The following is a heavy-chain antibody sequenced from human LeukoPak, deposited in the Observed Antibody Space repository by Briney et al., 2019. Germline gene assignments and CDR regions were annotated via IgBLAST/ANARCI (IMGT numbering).Heavy chain of an antibody. CDR2: IYSGGTS. J-gene: IGHJ5*02. Sequence: PGGSLRLSCAASGFTVITNYMTWVRQAPGKGLEWVSVIYSGGTSYYAESVEGRFTISRDTSKNTVYLQMNNLRVEDTAVYYCAKTTRADYSNYRAGWIDPWGQGTQVTVSS. CDR3: AKTTRADYSNYRAGWIDP. V-gene: IGHV3-53*01. CDR1: GFTVITNY. D-gene: IGHD4-11*01.